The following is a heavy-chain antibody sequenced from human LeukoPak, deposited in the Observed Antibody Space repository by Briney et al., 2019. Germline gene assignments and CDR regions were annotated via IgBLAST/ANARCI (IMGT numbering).Heavy chain of an antibody. CDR1: RYTFTSYD. V-gene: IGHV1-8*01. CDR3: ARGHVGLLWFGELFDWFDP. D-gene: IGHD3-10*01. J-gene: IGHJ5*02. Sequence: ASVKVSCKASRYTFTSYDINWVRQATGQGLEWMGWMNPNSGNTGYAQKFQGRVTMTRNTSISTAYMELSSLRSEDTAVYYCARGHVGLLWFGELFDWFDPWGQGTLVTVSS. CDR2: MNPNSGNT.